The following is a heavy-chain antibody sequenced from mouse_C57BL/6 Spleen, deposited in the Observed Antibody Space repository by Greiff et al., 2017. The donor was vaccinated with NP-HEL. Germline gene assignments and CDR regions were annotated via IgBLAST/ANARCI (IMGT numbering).Heavy chain of an antibody. CDR3: ARQSNTRYFDV. J-gene: IGHJ1*03. CDR2: ISNGGGST. Sequence: EVQLVESGGGLVQPGGSLKLSCAASGFTFSDYYMYWVRQTPEKRLEWVAYISNGGGSTYYPDTVKGRFTISRDNAKNTLYLQMSRLKSEDTAMYYCARQSNTRYFDVWGTGTTVTVSS. CDR1: GFTFSDYY. D-gene: IGHD2-5*01. V-gene: IGHV5-12*01.